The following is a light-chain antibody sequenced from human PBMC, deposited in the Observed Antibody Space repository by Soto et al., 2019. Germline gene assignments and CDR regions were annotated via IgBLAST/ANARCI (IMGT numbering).Light chain of an antibody. CDR2: EVT. CDR3: SSYAGSSNV. J-gene: IGLJ1*01. V-gene: IGLV2-14*01. Sequence: QSVLTQPASVSGSPGQSIAISCTGTRSDVGAYNYVSWYQQHPGKAPKLMISEVTNRPSGVSDRFSGSKSGNTASLTISGLQAGDEADYYCSSYAGSSNVFGTGTKSPS. CDR1: RSDVGAYNY.